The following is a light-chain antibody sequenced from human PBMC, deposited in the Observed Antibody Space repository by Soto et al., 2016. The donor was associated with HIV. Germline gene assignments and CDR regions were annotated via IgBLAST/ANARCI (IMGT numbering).Light chain of an antibody. CDR3: HVWDTALDDPGVV. CDR1: NIGYKS. Sequence: SYELTQPSSVSVAPGKTTTITCGGDNIGYKSVHWYQQKPGQAPVLVVHDDSDRPSGIPERFSGSKSGSTATLTISRVEAGDEADYFCHVWDTALDDPGVVFGGGTKLTVL. V-gene: IGLV3-21*03. CDR2: DDS. J-gene: IGLJ2*01.